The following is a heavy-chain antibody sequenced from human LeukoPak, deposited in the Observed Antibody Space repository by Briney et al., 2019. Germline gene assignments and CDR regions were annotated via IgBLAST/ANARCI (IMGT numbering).Heavy chain of an antibody. Sequence: ASVKVSCKASGGTFSSYAISWVRQAPGQGLEWMGWISAYNGNTNYAQKLQGRVTMTTDTSTSTAYMELRSLRSDDTAVYYCARAGDGSGLFDYWGQGTLVTVSS. CDR3: ARAGDGSGLFDY. D-gene: IGHD2-15*01. V-gene: IGHV1-18*01. CDR2: ISAYNGNT. CDR1: GGTFSSYA. J-gene: IGHJ4*02.